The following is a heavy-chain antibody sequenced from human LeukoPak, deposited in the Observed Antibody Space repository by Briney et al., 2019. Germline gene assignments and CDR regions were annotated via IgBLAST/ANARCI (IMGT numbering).Heavy chain of an antibody. V-gene: IGHV3-30*04. CDR1: GFTFRHCA. CDR2: ISNAGNDK. D-gene: IGHD4-17*01. J-gene: IGHJ4*02. Sequence: GGSLRLSCAASGFTFRHCAMHWVRQAPGKGLEWVALISNAGNDKYYADSVKGRFTVSRDNSKNTLSLQMNSLRPEDTAVYYCARENYGDLYFDYWGQGTLVTVSS. CDR3: ARENYGDLYFDY.